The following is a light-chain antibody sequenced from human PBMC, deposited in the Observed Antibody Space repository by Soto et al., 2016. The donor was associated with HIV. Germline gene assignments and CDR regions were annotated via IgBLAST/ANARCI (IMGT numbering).Light chain of an antibody. CDR3: QAWDISTVV. V-gene: IGLV3-1*01. Sequence: SYELTQPPSVSVSPGQTASIPCSGDKLGDKYACWYQHKPGQSPVLVIFQDNRRPSGIPERFSGSNSGNTATLTISGTQAMDEADYYCQAWDISTVVFGGGTKLTVL. J-gene: IGLJ2*01. CDR1: KLGDKY. CDR2: QDN.